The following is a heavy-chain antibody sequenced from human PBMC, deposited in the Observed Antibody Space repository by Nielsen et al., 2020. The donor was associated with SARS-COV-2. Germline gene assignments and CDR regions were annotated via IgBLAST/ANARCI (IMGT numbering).Heavy chain of an antibody. CDR3: ATDQYCPNGICSSGGRDY. J-gene: IGHJ4*02. Sequence: GGSLRLSCAASGFGLSNYWMYWVRQSPEKGLMWVAHIDYEGSLTSYADSVKGRFTISRDNAKDSVYLQMNSLRAEDTAVYYCATDQYCPNGICSSGGRDYWGQGTLVAVSS. V-gene: IGHV3-74*01. CDR2: IDYEGSLT. CDR1: GFGLSNYW. D-gene: IGHD2-8*01.